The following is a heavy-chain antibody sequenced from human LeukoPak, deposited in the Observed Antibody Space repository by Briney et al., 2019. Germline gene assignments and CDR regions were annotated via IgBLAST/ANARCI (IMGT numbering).Heavy chain of an antibody. CDR1: GFSFSSYW. CDR2: INNDGSIT. D-gene: IGHD3-10*01. J-gene: IGHJ4*02. Sequence: GGSLRLSCAASGFSFSSYWMHWVRQAPGKGLVWVSRINNDGSITNSADSVKGRFTIPRDNAKDMLYLQMDSLRVEDTAIYYCARGPSVLGAIDNWGQGTLVAVSS. V-gene: IGHV3-74*01. CDR3: ARGPSVLGAIDN.